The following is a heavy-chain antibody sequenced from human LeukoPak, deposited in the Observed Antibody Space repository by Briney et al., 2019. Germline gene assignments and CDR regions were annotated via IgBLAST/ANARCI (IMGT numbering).Heavy chain of an antibody. Sequence: ASVSVSCTASGYTFTSYGISGVRQAPGQGREWVGWISAYNGNTNYAQTLQGRVTMTTDTSTSTAYMELRSLRSDDTAVYYCARDYDSSGYYYPTFDYWGQGTLVTVSS. CDR3: ARDYDSSGYYYPTFDY. D-gene: IGHD3-22*01. CDR1: GYTFTSYG. J-gene: IGHJ4*02. CDR2: ISAYNGNT. V-gene: IGHV1-18*01.